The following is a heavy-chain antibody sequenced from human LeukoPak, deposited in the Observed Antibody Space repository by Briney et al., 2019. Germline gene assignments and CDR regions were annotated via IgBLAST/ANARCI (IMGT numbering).Heavy chain of an antibody. V-gene: IGHV4-4*07. CDR3: AGSPGILWFGELSYPYY. J-gene: IGHJ4*02. CDR2: IYTSGST. Sequence: SETLSLTCTVSGGSISSYYWSWIRQPAGKGLEWIGRIYTSGSTNYNPSLKSRVTMSVDTSKNQFSLELSSVTAADTAVYYCAGSPGILWFGELSYPYYWGQGTLVTVSS. CDR1: GGSISSYY. D-gene: IGHD3-10*01.